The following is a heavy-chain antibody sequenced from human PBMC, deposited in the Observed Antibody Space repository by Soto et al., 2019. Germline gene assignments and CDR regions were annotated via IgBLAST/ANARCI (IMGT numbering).Heavy chain of an antibody. J-gene: IGHJ5*02. CDR2: INPSGGST. Sequence: ASVKVSCKASGYTFTSYYMHWVRQAPGQGLEWMGIINPSGGSTSYAQKFQGRVTMTGDTSTSTVYMELSSLRSEDTAVYYCARQIIAAAGSFDPWGQGTLVTVSS. CDR1: GYTFTSYY. CDR3: ARQIIAAAGSFDP. V-gene: IGHV1-46*01. D-gene: IGHD6-13*01.